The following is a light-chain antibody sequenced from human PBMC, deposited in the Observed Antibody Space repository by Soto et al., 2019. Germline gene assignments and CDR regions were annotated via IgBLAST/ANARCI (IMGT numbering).Light chain of an antibody. Sequence: QFALTQPRSVSGSPGQSVTISCTGTGSDVGGYNYVSWYQQHPGKAPKLMIYDVSKRPSGVPDRFSGSKSGNTASLTISGLQAEDEADYYCCSYAGSYTWVFGGGTKLTVL. V-gene: IGLV2-11*01. J-gene: IGLJ3*02. CDR3: CSYAGSYTWV. CDR1: GSDVGGYNY. CDR2: DVS.